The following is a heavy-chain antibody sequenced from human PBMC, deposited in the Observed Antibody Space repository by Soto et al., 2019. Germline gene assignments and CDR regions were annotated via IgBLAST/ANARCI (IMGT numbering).Heavy chain of an antibody. D-gene: IGHD3-9*01. V-gene: IGHV3-48*03. CDR1: GFTFSSYE. CDR3: AIAGLTGTV. Sequence: QLVESGGGSVQPGRSLRLSCAPSGFTFSSYEMNWVRQAPGKGLEWVSYISVSGTMRFYADAVKGRFTISRDNTKKLLSLQMNSLRAEAPALYYCAIAGLTGTVWGQGTTVTVSS. CDR2: ISVSGTMR. J-gene: IGHJ6*02.